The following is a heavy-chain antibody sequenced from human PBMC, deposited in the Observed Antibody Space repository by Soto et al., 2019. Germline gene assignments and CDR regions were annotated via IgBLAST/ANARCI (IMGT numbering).Heavy chain of an antibody. CDR1: GFTFSSYA. Sequence: GGSLRLSCAASGFTFSSYAMTWVRQALGKGLEWVSGISGSGSNTYYADSVKGRFTISRDNSKNTLYLQMNSLRAEDTAIYYCAKSVVVAATLFDYWGQGTLVTVSS. D-gene: IGHD2-15*01. J-gene: IGHJ4*02. CDR3: AKSVVVAATLFDY. V-gene: IGHV3-23*01. CDR2: ISGSGSNT.